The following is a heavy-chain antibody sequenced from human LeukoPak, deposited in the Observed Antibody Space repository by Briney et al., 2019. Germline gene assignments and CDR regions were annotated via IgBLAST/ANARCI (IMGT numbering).Heavy chain of an antibody. Sequence: GGSLRLSCAASGFTFSSYSVNWVRQVPGKGLVWVSRINNDGTATFFADSVKGRFTISKDNAKNTLYLQMDSLRAEDTAMYYCAREILEPGKTHEYWGQGTLVTVSS. J-gene: IGHJ4*02. CDR1: GFTFSSYS. D-gene: IGHD1-1*01. CDR2: INNDGTAT. V-gene: IGHV3-74*01. CDR3: AREILEPGKTHEY.